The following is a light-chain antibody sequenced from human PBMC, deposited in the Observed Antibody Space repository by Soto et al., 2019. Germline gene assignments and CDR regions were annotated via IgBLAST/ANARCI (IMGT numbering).Light chain of an antibody. J-gene: IGKJ4*01. V-gene: IGKV1-33*01. CDR3: QQYHNLPPLT. Sequence: DIQMTQSPSSLSASAGDRVTITCQASQDISNYLNWYQQKPGKAPKLLIYDASNLETGVPSRFSGSGSGTDFTFIISNLQPEDVATYYCQQYHNLPPLTFGGGTKVEIK. CDR2: DAS. CDR1: QDISNY.